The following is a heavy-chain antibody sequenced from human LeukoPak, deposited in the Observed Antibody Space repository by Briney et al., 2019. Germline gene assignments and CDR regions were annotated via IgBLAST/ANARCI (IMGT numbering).Heavy chain of an antibody. CDR3: ARNQRRLDY. J-gene: IGHJ4*02. D-gene: IGHD1-14*01. V-gene: IGHV3-7*01. Sequence: GGSLRLSCAASGFTFSSYWMSWVRQAPGKRLELVANIKQDGSEKYYVDSVKGRFTISRDNAKNSLYLQMDSLRAEDTAVYYCARNQRRLDYWGQGTLVTVSS. CDR2: IKQDGSEK. CDR1: GFTFSSYW.